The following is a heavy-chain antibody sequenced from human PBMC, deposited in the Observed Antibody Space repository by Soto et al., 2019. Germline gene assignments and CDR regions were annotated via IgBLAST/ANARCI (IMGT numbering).Heavy chain of an antibody. D-gene: IGHD6-13*01. CDR1: GFTFSSYA. Sequence: GSLRLSCAASGFTFSSYAMHWVRQAPGKGLEWVAVISYDGSNKYYADSVKGRFTISRDNSKNTLYLQMNSLRAEDTAVYYCARNGSSSLDAFDIWGPGTMVTLS. CDR2: ISYDGSNK. V-gene: IGHV3-30-3*01. CDR3: ARNGSSSLDAFDI. J-gene: IGHJ3*02.